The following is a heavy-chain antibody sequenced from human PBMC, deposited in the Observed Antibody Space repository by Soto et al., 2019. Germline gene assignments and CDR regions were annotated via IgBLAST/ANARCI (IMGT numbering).Heavy chain of an antibody. CDR3: AKDVLRRQDW. Sequence: EVHLLESGGGLVQPGGSLRLSCAASGFTFSSYAMSWVRQAPGKGLEWVSAISGTGISTYYTDSVKGHFTISRDNSKNTLYLQMNGLRAEDTAVYYCAKDVLRRQDWWGQGTLVTVSS. D-gene: IGHD2-21*01. CDR1: GFTFSSYA. CDR2: ISGTGIST. J-gene: IGHJ4*02. V-gene: IGHV3-23*01.